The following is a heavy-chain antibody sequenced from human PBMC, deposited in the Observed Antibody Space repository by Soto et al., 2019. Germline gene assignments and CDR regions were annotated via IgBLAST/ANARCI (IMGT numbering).Heavy chain of an antibody. V-gene: IGHV3-30*18. CDR3: AKDLGIAVALDYYYGMDV. CDR1: GFTFSSYG. Sequence: GSLRLSCAASGFTFSSYGMHWVRQAPGKGLEWVAVISYDGSNKYYADSVKGRFTISRDNSKNTLYLQMNSLRAEDTAVYYCAKDLGIAVALDYYYGMDVWGQGTTVTVSS. CDR2: ISYDGSNK. D-gene: IGHD6-19*01. J-gene: IGHJ6*02.